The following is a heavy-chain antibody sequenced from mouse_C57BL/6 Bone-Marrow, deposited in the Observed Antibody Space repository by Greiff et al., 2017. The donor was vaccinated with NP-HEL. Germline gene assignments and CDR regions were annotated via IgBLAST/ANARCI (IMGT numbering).Heavy chain of an antibody. V-gene: IGHV5-16*01. CDR2: INYDGSST. Sequence: EVKLVESEGGLVQPGSSMKLSCTASGFTFSDYYMAWVRQVPEKGLEWVANINYDGSSTYYLDSLKSRFIISRDNAKNILYLQMSSLKSEDTATYYCAREVGSSPYYFDYWGQGTTLTVSS. D-gene: IGHD1-1*01. J-gene: IGHJ2*01. CDR1: GFTFSDYY. CDR3: AREVGSSPYYFDY.